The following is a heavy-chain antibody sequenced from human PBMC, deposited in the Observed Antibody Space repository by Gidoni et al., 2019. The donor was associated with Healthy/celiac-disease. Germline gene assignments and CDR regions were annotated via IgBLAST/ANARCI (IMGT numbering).Heavy chain of an antibody. V-gene: IGHV2-5*02. Sequence: QITLKEPGPPLVKPTQTLTLTCTFSGFSLSTSGVGVGWIRQPPGKALEWLALIYWDDDKRYSPSLKSRLTITKDTSKNQVVLTMTNMDPVDTATYYCAHSGGYCSSTSCYTYNWFDPWGQGTLVTVSS. J-gene: IGHJ5*02. D-gene: IGHD2-2*02. CDR3: AHSGGYCSSTSCYTYNWFDP. CDR2: IYWDDDK. CDR1: GFSLSTSGVG.